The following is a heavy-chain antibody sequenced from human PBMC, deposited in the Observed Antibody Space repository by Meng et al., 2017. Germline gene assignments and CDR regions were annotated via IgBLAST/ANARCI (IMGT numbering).Heavy chain of an antibody. Sequence: VRLVGSGGGVVKPGRSLRLSCAASGFTFSSYGMHWVRQAPGKGLEWVAVIWYDGSNKYYADSVKGRFTISRDNSKNTLYLQMNSLRAEDTAVYYCARVVYSSGWSFDYWGQGTLVTVSS. V-gene: IGHV3-33*01. CDR3: ARVVYSSGWSFDY. CDR2: IWYDGSNK. CDR1: GFTFSSYG. J-gene: IGHJ4*02. D-gene: IGHD6-19*01.